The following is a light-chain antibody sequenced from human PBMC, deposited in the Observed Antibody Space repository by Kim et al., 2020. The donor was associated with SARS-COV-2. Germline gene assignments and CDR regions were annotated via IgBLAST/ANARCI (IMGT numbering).Light chain of an antibody. CDR1: SLRSYY. CDR3: NSRDSSDDHLVV. Sequence: LGQTVRITCQGDSLRSYYASWYQQKPGQAPALVIHGKNNRPSGIPDRFSGSSSGNTASLTITGAQAEDEADYYCNSRDSSDDHLVVFGGGTQLTVL. J-gene: IGLJ2*01. V-gene: IGLV3-19*01. CDR2: GKN.